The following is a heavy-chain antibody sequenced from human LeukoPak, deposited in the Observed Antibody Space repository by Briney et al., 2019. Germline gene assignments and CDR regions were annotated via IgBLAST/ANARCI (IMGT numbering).Heavy chain of an antibody. V-gene: IGHV3-23*01. Sequence: SGGSLRLSCAASGFTFSSYAMSWVRQAPGKGLEWVSAISGSGGSTYYADSVKGRFTISRDNSKNTLYLQMNSLRDEDTAVYYCAKDIAYCGGDCSVDYWGQGTLVTVSS. CDR3: AKDIAYCGGDCSVDY. J-gene: IGHJ4*02. CDR2: ISGSGGST. D-gene: IGHD2-21*02. CDR1: GFTFSSYA.